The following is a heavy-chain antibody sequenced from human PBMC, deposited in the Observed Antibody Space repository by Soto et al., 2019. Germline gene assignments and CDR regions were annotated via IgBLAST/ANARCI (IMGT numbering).Heavy chain of an antibody. CDR3: ARAEVGATTRIDS. CDR1: GGTFNNYA. V-gene: IGHV1-69*06. D-gene: IGHD1-26*01. CDR2: IMPIFRRA. J-gene: IGHJ4*02. Sequence: ASVKVSCTVSGGTFNNYAISWVRQAPGQGLKWMGGIMPIFRRADYAQEFQGRATITADKSTTTFYMELSSLRSGDTAIYYCARAEVGATTRIDSWGQGTLVTVSS.